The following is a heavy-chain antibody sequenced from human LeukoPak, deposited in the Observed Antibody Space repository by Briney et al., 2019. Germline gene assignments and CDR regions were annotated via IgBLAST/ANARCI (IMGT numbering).Heavy chain of an antibody. CDR2: ISASGGTT. CDR3: AKAYTKVSGNYHRTFFDY. J-gene: IGHJ4*02. CDR1: GGSISSSSYY. V-gene: IGHV3-23*01. D-gene: IGHD1-26*01. Sequence: ETLSLTCTVSGGSISSSSYYWGWIRQPPGKGLEWVSGISASGGTTSYADSVKGRFTISRDNSKNTLYLQMNSLRAEDTAIYYCAKAYTKVSGNYHRTFFDYWGQGALVTVSS.